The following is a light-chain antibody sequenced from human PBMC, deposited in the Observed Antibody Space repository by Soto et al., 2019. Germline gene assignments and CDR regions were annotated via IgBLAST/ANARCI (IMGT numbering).Light chain of an antibody. CDR2: GST. CDR1: GSNIGAPYD. CDR3: QSYDSSLSGYV. Sequence: QSVLTQPPSLSGAPGQRVTISCIGSGSNIGAPYDVHWYQHLPGTAPKLLIYGSTNRPSGVPGRFSGSKSGTSASLAITGLQAEDEADYYCQSYDSSLSGYVFGAGTKLTVL. V-gene: IGLV1-40*01. J-gene: IGLJ1*01.